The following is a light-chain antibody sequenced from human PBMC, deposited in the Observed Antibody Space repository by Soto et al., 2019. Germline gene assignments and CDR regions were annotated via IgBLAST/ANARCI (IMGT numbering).Light chain of an antibody. Sequence: QSVLTQPPAVSGAPRQRGTIACSGTSSNIENNAVNWYQQLPEKPPKLVVYYDDLLPSGVSDLFSGSKSGTLASLAISGLQSEDEADYDCAAWDDSLNGLIFGGGTKLTVL. V-gene: IGLV1-36*01. CDR1: SSNIENNA. J-gene: IGLJ2*01. CDR3: AAWDDSLNGLI. CDR2: YDD.